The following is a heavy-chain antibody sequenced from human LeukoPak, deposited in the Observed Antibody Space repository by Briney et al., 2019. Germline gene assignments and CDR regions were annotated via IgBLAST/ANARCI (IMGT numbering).Heavy chain of an antibody. Sequence: SVKVSCKASGGTFSSYAISGVRQAPGQGLEWMGRIIPIFGTANYAQKFQGRVTITTDESTSTAYMELSSLRSEDTAVYYCARDAYDFWSGYYMGSFDYWGQGTLVTVSS. CDR3: ARDAYDFWSGYYMGSFDY. V-gene: IGHV1-69*05. CDR2: IIPIFGTA. J-gene: IGHJ4*02. CDR1: GGTFSSYA. D-gene: IGHD3-3*01.